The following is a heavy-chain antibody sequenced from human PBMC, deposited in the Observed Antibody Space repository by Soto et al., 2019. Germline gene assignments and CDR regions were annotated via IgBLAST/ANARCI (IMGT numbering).Heavy chain of an antibody. Sequence: ASVKVSCKASGYTFTSYGISWVRQAPGQGLEWMGWINPLGGSTNYAEKFQGRVTMTRDTSTSTVYMELSSLRFEDTAVYYCASSTYYYDSSGSYWGQGTLVTVSS. V-gene: IGHV1-46*03. J-gene: IGHJ4*02. CDR1: GYTFTSYG. CDR3: ASSTYYYDSSGSY. CDR2: INPLGGST. D-gene: IGHD3-22*01.